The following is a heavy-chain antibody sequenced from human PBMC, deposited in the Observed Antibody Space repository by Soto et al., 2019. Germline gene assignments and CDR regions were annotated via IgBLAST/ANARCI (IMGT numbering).Heavy chain of an antibody. CDR1: GGTFSSYA. D-gene: IGHD3-10*01. Sequence: ASVKVSCKASGGTFSSYAISWVRQAPGQGLEWMGGIIPIFGTANYAQKFQGRVTITADESTSTAYMELSSLRSEDTAVYYCARDPVVRGVISHYGMDVWGQGTTVTVSS. CDR3: ARDPVVRGVISHYGMDV. V-gene: IGHV1-69*13. CDR2: IIPIFGTA. J-gene: IGHJ6*02.